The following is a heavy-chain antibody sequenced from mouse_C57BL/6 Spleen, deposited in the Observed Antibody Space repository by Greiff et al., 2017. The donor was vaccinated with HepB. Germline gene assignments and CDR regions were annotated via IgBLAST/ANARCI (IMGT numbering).Heavy chain of an antibody. CDR3: ARPSSDGRYFDY. CDR2: IYPRSGNT. J-gene: IGHJ2*01. CDR1: GYTFTSYG. Sequence: VQLQQSGAELARPGASVKLSCKASGYTFTSYGISWVKQRTGQGLEWIGEIYPRSGNTYYNEKFKGKATLTADKSSSTAYMELRSLTSEDSAVYFCARPSSDGRYFDYWGQGTTLTVSS. V-gene: IGHV1-81*01. D-gene: IGHD3-1*01.